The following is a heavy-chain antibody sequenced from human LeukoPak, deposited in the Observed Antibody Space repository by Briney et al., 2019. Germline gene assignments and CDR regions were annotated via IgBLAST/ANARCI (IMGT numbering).Heavy chain of an antibody. CDR2: INPNSGGT. J-gene: IGHJ4*02. CDR1: GGTFSSYA. CDR3: ATLGRGMVRGVSNDY. V-gene: IGHV1-2*02. D-gene: IGHD3-10*01. Sequence: GASVKVSCKASGGTFSSYAISWVRQAPGQGLEWMGWINPNSGGTNYAQKFQGRVTMTRDTSISTAYMEPSRLRSDDTAVYYCATLGRGMVRGVSNDYWGQGTLVTVSS.